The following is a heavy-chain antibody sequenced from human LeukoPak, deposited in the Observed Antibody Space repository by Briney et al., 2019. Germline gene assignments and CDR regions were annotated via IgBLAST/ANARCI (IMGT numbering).Heavy chain of an antibody. Sequence: GGSLRLSCVASGFTFSNYWMHWVRQVPGKGLVWVSRINTDRSITNYADSVKGRFTISRGNAKSTVYLQMNSLRAEDTAVYYCARNPAGIGDYWGQGTLVTVSS. CDR3: ARNPAGIGDY. J-gene: IGHJ4*02. CDR2: INTDRSIT. D-gene: IGHD1-26*01. CDR1: GFTFSNYW. V-gene: IGHV3-74*01.